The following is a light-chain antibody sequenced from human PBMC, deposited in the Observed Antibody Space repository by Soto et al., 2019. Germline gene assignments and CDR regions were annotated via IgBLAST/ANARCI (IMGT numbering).Light chain of an antibody. J-gene: IGKJ1*01. V-gene: IGKV1-5*03. CDR1: QTISSW. CDR2: TAS. CDR3: QHYNSYSEA. Sequence: DIQMTQPPSPLFGSVGDRVTITGGASQTISSWLAWYQQKPGKAPKLLIYTASTLKSGVPSRFSGSGSGTEFTLTISSLQPDDFATYYCQHYNSYSEAFGQGTKVDIK.